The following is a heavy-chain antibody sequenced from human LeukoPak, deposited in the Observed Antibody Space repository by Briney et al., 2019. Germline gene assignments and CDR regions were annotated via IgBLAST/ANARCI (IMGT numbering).Heavy chain of an antibody. Sequence: PGGSLRLSCAASGFTFSSYPMSWVRQAPGRGLEWVSVISANSGATYYADSVKGRFTISRDNARNSLYLQMNSLRAEDTAVYYCARDGLAAATLHWCFDLWGRGTLVTVSS. J-gene: IGHJ2*01. CDR3: ARDGLAAATLHWCFDL. CDR1: GFTFSSYP. V-gene: IGHV3-23*01. D-gene: IGHD2-15*01. CDR2: ISANSGAT.